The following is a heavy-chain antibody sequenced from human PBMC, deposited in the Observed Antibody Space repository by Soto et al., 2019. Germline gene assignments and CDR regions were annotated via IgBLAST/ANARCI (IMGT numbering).Heavy chain of an antibody. CDR3: ARSTMGHGGWFDP. D-gene: IGHD3-10*01. CDR1: GGTFSSYT. V-gene: IGHV1-69*02. Sequence: QVQLVQSGAEVKKPGSSVKVSCKASGGTFSSYTISWVRQAPGQGLDWMGRIIPILGIANYAQKFQGRVTITADKSTSTAYMELSSLRSEDTAVYYCARSTMGHGGWFDPWGQGTLVTVSS. J-gene: IGHJ5*02. CDR2: IIPILGIA.